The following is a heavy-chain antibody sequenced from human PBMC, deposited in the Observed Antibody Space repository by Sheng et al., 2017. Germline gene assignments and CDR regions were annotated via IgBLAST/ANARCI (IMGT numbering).Heavy chain of an antibody. CDR3: ARDNTGTTFDY. CDR1: GISFGSYW. D-gene: IGHD1-7*01. CDR2: ISQDGSEK. V-gene: IGHV3-7*01. Sequence: EAQLVESGGDPVQPGGSLRLSCAASGISFGSYWMSWVRQPPGKGLEWVGQISQDGSEKHYMGSMKGRFTISRDNAKNALYLQMNNLRSEDTAVYYCARDNTGTTFDYWGQG. J-gene: IGHJ4*02.